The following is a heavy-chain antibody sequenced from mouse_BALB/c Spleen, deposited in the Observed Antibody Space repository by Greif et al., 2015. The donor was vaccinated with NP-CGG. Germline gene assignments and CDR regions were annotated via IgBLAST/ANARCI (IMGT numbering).Heavy chain of an antibody. D-gene: IGHD1-1*01. CDR3: ARRGIYGDYLDY. V-gene: IGHV1-9*01. CDR2: ILPGSGST. Sequence: QVHVKQSGAELMKPGASVKISCKATGYTFSSYWIEWVKQRPGHGLEWIGEILPGSGSTNYNEKFKGKATFTADTSSNTADMQLSSLTSEDAAVYYCARRGIYGDYLDYWGQGTTLTVSS. CDR1: GYTFSSYW. J-gene: IGHJ2*01.